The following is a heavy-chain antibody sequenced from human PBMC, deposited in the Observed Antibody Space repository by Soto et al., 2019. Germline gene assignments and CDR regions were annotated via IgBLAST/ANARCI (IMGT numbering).Heavy chain of an antibody. Sequence: KESGQTLVKPTETLTLTCTCSGFALSTSGVGVAWIREPPGTALEWVALIYWNDDKRYRPSLKSRLTITKDTSKNQVVLTMTNRDPAETATYYCSHLRAIFGEVISAWGMDFWGQGTTVTVSS. CDR2: IYWNDDK. CDR3: SHLRAIFGEVISAWGMDF. D-gene: IGHD3-3*01. V-gene: IGHV2-5*01. CDR1: GFALSTSGVG. J-gene: IGHJ6*02.